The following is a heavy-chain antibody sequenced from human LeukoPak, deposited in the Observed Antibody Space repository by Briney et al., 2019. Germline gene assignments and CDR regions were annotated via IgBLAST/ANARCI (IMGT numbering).Heavy chain of an antibody. D-gene: IGHD4-17*01. CDR3: ARTPYGAHFDY. V-gene: IGHV3-53*01. CDR1: GFTVSSNY. CDR2: IYSGGST. J-gene: IGHJ4*02. Sequence: PGGSLRLSCAASGFTVSSNYMSWVRQAPGKGLEWFSVIYSGGSTYYADSVKGRFTISRDNSKNTLYLQMNSLRAEDTAVYYCARTPYGAHFDYWGQGTLVTVSS.